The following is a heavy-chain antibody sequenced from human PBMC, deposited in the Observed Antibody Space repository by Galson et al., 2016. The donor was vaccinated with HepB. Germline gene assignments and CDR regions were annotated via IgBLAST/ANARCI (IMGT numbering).Heavy chain of an antibody. CDR2: ISWNSGTT. V-gene: IGHV3-9*01. Sequence: SLRLSCAASGFTFNDYGMHWVRQAPGKGLEWVSGISWNSGTTGYADSVKGRFTISRDNAKNSLYLQMNSLRAEDTALYHCARGAARPGDWYFDLWGRGTLVTVSS. CDR1: GFTFNDYG. J-gene: IGHJ2*01. CDR3: ARGAARPGDWYFDL. D-gene: IGHD6-6*01.